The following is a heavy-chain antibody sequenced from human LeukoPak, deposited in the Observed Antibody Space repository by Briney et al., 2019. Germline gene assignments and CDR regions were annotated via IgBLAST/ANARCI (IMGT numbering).Heavy chain of an antibody. D-gene: IGHD2-2*01. CDR2: IQQHGSET. CDR3: ATYSSSNGREFQY. J-gene: IGHJ1*01. V-gene: IGHV3-7*01. CDR1: GFTFSNYW. Sequence: PGGSLRLSCGGSGFTFSNYWMSWVRQAPGKGLEWVANIQQHGSETYYGDSVKGRFTISRDNAKNSLYLQMNSLRAEDTAVYYCATYSSSNGREFQYWGQGTLVTVSS.